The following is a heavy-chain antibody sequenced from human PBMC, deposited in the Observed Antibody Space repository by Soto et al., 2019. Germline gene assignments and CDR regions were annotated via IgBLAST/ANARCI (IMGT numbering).Heavy chain of an antibody. V-gene: IGHV4-4*07. J-gene: IGHJ4*02. CDR2: IYASGST. CDR3: EKVTWSGYLTD. Sequence: QVQLQESGPRLVKPSETLSLTCTVSGGSISGDYWTWIRQPAGKGLEWIGRIYASGSTHYNPSLKSRVTLSVDTSKSQFSLKLTSVNAADTAIYYWEKVTWSGYLTDWGQGILVTVSS. CDR1: GGSISGDY. D-gene: IGHD3-3*01.